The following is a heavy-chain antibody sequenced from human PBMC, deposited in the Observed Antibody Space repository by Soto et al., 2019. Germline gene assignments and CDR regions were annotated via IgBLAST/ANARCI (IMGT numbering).Heavy chain of an antibody. CDR3: VRDGVGATTYFGYFDY. J-gene: IGHJ4*02. CDR1: GFNFGGYG. Sequence: GGSLRLSCAASGFNFGGYGMHWVRQAPGKGLEWVAITRHDGSNTYYADSVRGRFTISRDNSKNTLYLQMNSLTVEDTAVYYCVRDGVGATTYFGYFDYWGQGTLVPVS. V-gene: IGHV3-30*02. CDR2: TRHDGSNT. D-gene: IGHD1-26*01.